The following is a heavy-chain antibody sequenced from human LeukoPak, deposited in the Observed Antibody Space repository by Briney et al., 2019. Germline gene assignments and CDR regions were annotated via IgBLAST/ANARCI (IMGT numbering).Heavy chain of an antibody. CDR3: AKDPGSVLSVVTAAMRFDY. D-gene: IGHD2-2*01. CDR1: GFTFSSYA. V-gene: IGHV3-23*01. Sequence: PGGSLRLSCAASGFTFSSYAMSWVRQAPGKGLERVSAISGSGGSTYYADSVKGRFTISRDNSKNTLYLQMNSLRAEDTAVYYCAKDPGSVLSVVTAAMRFDYWGQGTLVTVSS. J-gene: IGHJ4*02. CDR2: ISGSGGST.